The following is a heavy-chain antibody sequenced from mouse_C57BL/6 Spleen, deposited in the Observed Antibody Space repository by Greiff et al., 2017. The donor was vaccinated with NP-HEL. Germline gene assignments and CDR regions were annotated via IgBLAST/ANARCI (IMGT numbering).Heavy chain of an antibody. D-gene: IGHD1-1*01. CDR1: GYTFTSYW. CDR2: IDPSDSET. J-gene: IGHJ1*03. V-gene: IGHV1-52*01. Sequence: QVQLKQPGAELVRPGSSVKLSCKASGYTFTSYWMHWVKQRPIQGLEWIGNIDPSDSETHYNQKFKDKATLTVDKSSSTAYMQLSSLTSEDSAVYYCARGADYYGSSYRYFDVWGTGTTVTVSS. CDR3: ARGADYYGSSYRYFDV.